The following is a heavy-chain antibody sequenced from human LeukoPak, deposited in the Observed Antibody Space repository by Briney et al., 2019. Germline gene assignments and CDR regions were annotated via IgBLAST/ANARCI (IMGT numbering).Heavy chain of an antibody. CDR1: GFTFSSYW. J-gene: IGHJ2*01. V-gene: IGHV3-74*01. CDR2: INSDGSST. Sequence: HPGGSLRLSCAASGFTFSSYWMHWVRQVPGKGVVWVSYINSDGSSTSYADSVKGRFTISRDNAKSTLYLQMNSLRAEDTAVYYCARSRRLYWYFDLWGRGTLVTVSS. CDR3: ARSRRLYWYFDL. D-gene: IGHD4-17*01.